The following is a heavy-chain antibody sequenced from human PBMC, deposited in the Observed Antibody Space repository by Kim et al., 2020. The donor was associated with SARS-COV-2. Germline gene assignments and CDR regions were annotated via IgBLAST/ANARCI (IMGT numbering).Heavy chain of an antibody. V-gene: IGHV3-53*01. CDR1: GLSVTDNY. CDR3: ARQYSTGWRFAPYTAVLDV. Sequence: GGSLRLSCAASGLSVTDNYMSWVRQAPGKGLEWVSLIYYEDNTDYIASVKGRFTISRDKSQNTVFLQMNRLRAEDTAVYYCARQYSTGWRFAPYTAVLDVWGQGTTVTVSS. J-gene: IGHJ6*02. D-gene: IGHD3-16*01. CDR2: IYYEDNT.